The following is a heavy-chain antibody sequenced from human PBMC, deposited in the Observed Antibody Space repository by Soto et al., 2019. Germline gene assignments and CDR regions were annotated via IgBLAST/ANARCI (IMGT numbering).Heavy chain of an antibody. CDR2: VNHSGST. J-gene: IGHJ4*02. CDR1: GGSFSGYY. Sequence: SETLSLTCAVYGGSFSGYYWSWIRQPPGKGLEWIGEVNHSGSTNYNPSLKSRVTISVDTSKNQFSLKLSSVTAADTAVYYCTRLGGIDDYWGQGTLVTVSS. D-gene: IGHD3-3*02. V-gene: IGHV4-34*01. CDR3: TRLGGIDDY.